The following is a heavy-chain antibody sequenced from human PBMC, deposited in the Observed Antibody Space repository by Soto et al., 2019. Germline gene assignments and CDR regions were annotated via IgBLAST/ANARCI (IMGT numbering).Heavy chain of an antibody. CDR2: LNPNTGNS. CDR3: ARRAETNGWNGFGADKYYFDF. V-gene: IGHV1-8*01. D-gene: IGHD1-1*01. J-gene: IGHJ4*02. CDR1: GYTFTSYY. Sequence: GASVKVSCKASGYTFTSYYIDWVRQATGQGLEWMGWLNPNTGNSGYAQKFQGRITVTSDTSINTVHMELSSLRSEDTAVYYCARRAETNGWNGFGADKYYFDFWGQGTLVTVSS.